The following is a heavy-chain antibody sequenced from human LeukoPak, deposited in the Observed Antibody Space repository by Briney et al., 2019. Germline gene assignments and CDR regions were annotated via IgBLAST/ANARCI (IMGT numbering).Heavy chain of an antibody. J-gene: IGHJ4*02. V-gene: IGHV4-34*01. CDR1: GGSFSGYY. Sequence: SETLSLTCAVYGGSFSGYYWSWIRQPPGKGLEWIGEINHSGSTNYNPSLKSRVTISVDTSKNQFSLKLSSVTAADTAVYYCAREVYGSGVDYWGQGTLVTVSS. CDR2: INHSGST. CDR3: AREVYGSGVDY. D-gene: IGHD3-10*01.